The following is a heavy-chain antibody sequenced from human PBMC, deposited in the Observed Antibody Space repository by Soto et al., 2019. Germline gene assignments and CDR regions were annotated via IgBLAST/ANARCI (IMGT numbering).Heavy chain of an antibody. J-gene: IGHJ4*02. V-gene: IGHV3-33*01. CDR1: GFTFSSYG. CDR3: AREAMDYGGNSGAFDY. D-gene: IGHD4-17*01. CDR2: IWYDGSNK. Sequence: QVQLVESGGGVVQPGRSLRLSCAASGFTFSSYGMHWVRQAPGKGLEWVAVIWYDGSNKYYADSVKGRFTISRDNSKNTLYLQMNSLRAEDTAVYYCAREAMDYGGNSGAFDYCGQGTLVTVSS.